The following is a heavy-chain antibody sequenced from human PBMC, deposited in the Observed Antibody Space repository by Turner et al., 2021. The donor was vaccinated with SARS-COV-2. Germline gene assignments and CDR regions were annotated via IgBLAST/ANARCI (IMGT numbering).Heavy chain of an antibody. CDR2: ISYDGSNK. J-gene: IGHJ4*02. CDR1: GVTLSSYG. D-gene: IGHD2-8*01. V-gene: IGHV3-30*18. Sequence: QVQLVECGGGVVQPGRSLRLSCAASGVTLSSYGMHGGRQAPGKGLGWVAVISYDGSNKYYADSVKGRFTISRDNSKNTLYLQMNSLGAEDTAVYYCANGGYCTNGVCSRVPSHFDYWGQGTLVTVSS. CDR3: ANGGYCTNGVCSRVPSHFDY.